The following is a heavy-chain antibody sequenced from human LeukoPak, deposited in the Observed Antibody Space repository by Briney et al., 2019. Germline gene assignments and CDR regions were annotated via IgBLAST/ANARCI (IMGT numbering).Heavy chain of an antibody. CDR3: ARARVPMSYS. J-gene: IGHJ5*01. CDR1: GGSISSGGYS. CDR2: IYHSGST. Sequence: SETLSLTCAVSGGSISSGGYSWSWIRQPPGKGLEWIGYIYHSGSTYYNPSLKSRVTISVDKSKNQFSLKLSSVTAADTAVYYCARARVPMSYSGGQGTLVTVSS. V-gene: IGHV4-30-2*01. D-gene: IGHD3-22*01.